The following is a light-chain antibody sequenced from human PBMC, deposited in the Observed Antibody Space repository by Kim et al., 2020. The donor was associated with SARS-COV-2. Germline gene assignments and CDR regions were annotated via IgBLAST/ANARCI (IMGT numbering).Light chain of an antibody. V-gene: IGLV4-69*01. CDR3: QTWGTGIQV. CDR2: LNSDGSH. J-gene: IGLJ3*02. Sequence: ASVKLTCTMSSGSSSCAIAWHQQQPEKSPRYLMKLNSDGSHSKGDGIPDRFSGSSSGAARYLTIASLQSEDEADYCCQTWGTGIQVFGGGTQLTVL. CDR1: SGSSSCA.